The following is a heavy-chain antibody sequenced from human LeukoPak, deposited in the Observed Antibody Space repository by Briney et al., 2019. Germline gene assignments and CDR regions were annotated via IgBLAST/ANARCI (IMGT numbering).Heavy chain of an antibody. CDR1: GYTFTGYY. CDR3: ARSITIFGVLPWGYFDY. J-gene: IGHJ4*02. D-gene: IGHD3-3*01. Sequence: ASVKVSCKASGYTFTGYYMHWVRQAPGQGLEWMGWINPNSGGTNYAQKFQGRVTMTRDTSISTAYMELSRLRSDDTAVYYCARSITIFGVLPWGYFDYWGQGTLVTVSS. CDR2: INPNSGGT. V-gene: IGHV1-2*02.